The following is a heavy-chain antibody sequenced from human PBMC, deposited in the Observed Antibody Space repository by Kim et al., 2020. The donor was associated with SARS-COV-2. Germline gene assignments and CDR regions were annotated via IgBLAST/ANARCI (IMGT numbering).Heavy chain of an antibody. V-gene: IGHV3-23*01. CDR3: AKEGGSIAAAGTPFDN. D-gene: IGHD6-13*01. Sequence: GGSLRLSCAASGFTFSSYAMNWVRQAPGKGLEWVSGISGNSANTYYLDAVKGRFTDSRDNSTNTLYLQINTLRPEDTAVYYCAKEGGSIAAAGTPFDNGGKGTRLTVSS. CDR2: ISGNSANT. CDR1: GFTFSSYA. J-gene: IGHJ4*02.